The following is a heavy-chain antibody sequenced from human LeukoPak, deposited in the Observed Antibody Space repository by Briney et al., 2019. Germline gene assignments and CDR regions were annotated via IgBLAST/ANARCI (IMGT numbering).Heavy chain of an antibody. CDR1: AFTFSSYG. V-gene: IGHV3-30*02. CDR3: AKRMAIYYFDY. J-gene: IGHJ4*02. Sequence: GGSLRLSCAASAFTFSSYGMHWVRQAPGKGLEWVAYIQYDRTNEQYAHSVKGRFRISRDNSNNILYLQMNSLRAEDTAVYYCAKRMAIYYFDYWGQGTLVTVSS. CDR2: IQYDRTNE. D-gene: IGHD5-24*01.